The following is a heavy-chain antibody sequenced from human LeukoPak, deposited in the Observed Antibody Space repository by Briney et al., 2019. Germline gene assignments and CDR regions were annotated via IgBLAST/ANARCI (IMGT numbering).Heavy chain of an antibody. J-gene: IGHJ4*02. CDR3: ARERVVVVAATGGFDY. V-gene: IGHV3-21*01. D-gene: IGHD2-15*01. CDR1: GFTFSSYS. Sequence: GGSLRLSCAASGFTFSSYSMNWVRQAPGKGLEWVSSISSSSSYIYYADSVKGRFTISRDNAKNSLYLQMNSLRAEDTAVYYCARERVVVVAATGGFDYWGQGTLVTVSS. CDR2: ISSSSSYI.